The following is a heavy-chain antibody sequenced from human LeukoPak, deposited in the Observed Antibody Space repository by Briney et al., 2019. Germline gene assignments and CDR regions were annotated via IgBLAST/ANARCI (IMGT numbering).Heavy chain of an antibody. D-gene: IGHD1-26*01. CDR2: ISSNGGST. CDR1: GFTFSSYA. Sequence: PGGSLRLSCAASGFTFSSYAMHWVRQAPGKGLEYVSAISSNGGSTYYANSVKGRFTISRDNSKNTLYLQMGSLRAEDMAVYYCARAGYSGYLDYWGQGTLVTVSS. V-gene: IGHV3-64*01. CDR3: ARAGYSGYLDY. J-gene: IGHJ4*02.